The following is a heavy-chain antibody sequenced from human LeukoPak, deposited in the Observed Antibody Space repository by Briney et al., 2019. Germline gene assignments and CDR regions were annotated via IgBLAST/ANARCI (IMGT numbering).Heavy chain of an antibody. CDR2: IKSKTDGGTT. CDR3: ARDRALRYFDL. V-gene: IGHV3-15*01. CDR1: GFTFSNAW. D-gene: IGHD3-3*02. Sequence: GGSLRLSCAASGFTFSNAWMSWVRQAPGKGLEWVGRIKSKTDGGTTDYAAPVKGRLTISRDDSKNTLYLQMNSLKTEDTAVYYCARDRALRYFDLWGRGTQVTVSS. J-gene: IGHJ2*01.